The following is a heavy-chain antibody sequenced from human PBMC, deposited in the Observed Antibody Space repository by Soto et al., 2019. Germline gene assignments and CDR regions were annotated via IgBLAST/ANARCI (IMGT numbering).Heavy chain of an antibody. CDR3: ARVRSAVPAAMFYFDY. CDR2: IYYSGST. V-gene: IGHV4-39*07. Sequence: SETLSLTCTVSGGSISSRDYYWGWIRQPPGKGLEWIGNIYYSGSTYYNPSLKSRVTIFVDTSKNQFSLKLSSVTAADTAVYYCARVRSAVPAAMFYFDYWGQGTLVTVSS. D-gene: IGHD2-2*01. CDR1: GGSISSRDYY. J-gene: IGHJ4*02.